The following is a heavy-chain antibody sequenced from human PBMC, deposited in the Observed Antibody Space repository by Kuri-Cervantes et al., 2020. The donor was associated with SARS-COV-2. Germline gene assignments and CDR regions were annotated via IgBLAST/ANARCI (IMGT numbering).Heavy chain of an antibody. J-gene: IGHJ4*02. D-gene: IGHD1-7*01. CDR3: ARRHFEGSITGTTRGTFDY. CDR2: IYTSGST. Sequence: SETLSLTCTVSGGSISSYYWSWIRQPAGKGLEWIGRIYTSGSTNYNPSLKSRVTMSVDTSKDQFSLKLSSVTAADTAVYYCARRHFEGSITGTTRGTFDYWGQGTLVTVSS. V-gene: IGHV4-4*07. CDR1: GGSISSYY.